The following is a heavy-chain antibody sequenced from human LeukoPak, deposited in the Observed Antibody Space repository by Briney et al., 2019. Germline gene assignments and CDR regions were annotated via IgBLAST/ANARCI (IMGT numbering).Heavy chain of an antibody. D-gene: IGHD2-2*02. CDR1: GGSISSYY. Sequence: SETLSLTCTVSGGSISSYYWSWIRQPPGKGLEWIGYFYHSGSTNYNPSLKSRVTISVDTSKNQFSLKMSSVTAADTAVYYCARGSVPAAIGNWGWFDPWGQGTLVTVSS. CDR2: FYHSGST. J-gene: IGHJ5*02. CDR3: ARGSVPAAIGNWGWFDP. V-gene: IGHV4-59*01.